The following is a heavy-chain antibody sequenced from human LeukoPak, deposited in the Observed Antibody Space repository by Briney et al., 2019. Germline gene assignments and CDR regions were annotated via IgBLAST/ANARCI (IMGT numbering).Heavy chain of an antibody. D-gene: IGHD2-2*01. CDR2: ISYDGSNK. J-gene: IGHJ4*02. CDR1: GFTFSSYG. V-gene: IGHV3-30*18. Sequence: PGGSLRLSCAASGFTFSSYGMHWVRQAPGKGLEWVAVISYDGSNKYYVDAVKGRFTISRDNSKNTLYLQMNSLRADDTSVYYCAKAGCSSTTCYANSWGQGNLVTVSS. CDR3: AKAGCSSTTCYANS.